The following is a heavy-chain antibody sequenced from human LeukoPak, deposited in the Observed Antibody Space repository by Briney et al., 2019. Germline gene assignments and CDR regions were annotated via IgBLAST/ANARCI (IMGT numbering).Heavy chain of an antibody. J-gene: IGHJ4*02. CDR1: DGSITTTNF. D-gene: IGHD2-8*01. V-gene: IGHV4-4*02. Sequence: PSETLSLTCGVSDGSITTTNFWSWVRQAPGQGLEWIGEISLSGLTNYNSSLSSRVTISLDRAKNHLSLNLRSVTVADTAIYYCTRENGAFSPFGFWGQGTVVTVSS. CDR3: TRENGAFSPFGF. CDR2: ISLSGLT.